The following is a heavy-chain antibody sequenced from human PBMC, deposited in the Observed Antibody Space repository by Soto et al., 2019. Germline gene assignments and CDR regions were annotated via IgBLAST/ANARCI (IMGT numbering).Heavy chain of an antibody. Sequence: GESLKISCKGSGYSFTSYWIGWVRQMPGKGLEWMGITYPGDSDTRYSPSFQGQVTISADKSISTAYLQWSSLKASDTAMYYCARLTPSHYDFWSGLIDYWGQGTLVTVSS. CDR2: TYPGDSDT. J-gene: IGHJ4*02. CDR3: ARLTPSHYDFWSGLIDY. D-gene: IGHD3-3*01. V-gene: IGHV5-51*01. CDR1: GYSFTSYW.